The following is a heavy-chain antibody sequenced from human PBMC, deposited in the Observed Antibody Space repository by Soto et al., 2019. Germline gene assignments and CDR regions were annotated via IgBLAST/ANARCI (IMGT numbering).Heavy chain of an antibody. CDR3: ARGYYDFWSGSPPYYYYYGMDV. V-gene: IGHV1-46*01. CDR2: INPSGGST. D-gene: IGHD3-3*01. J-gene: IGHJ6*02. Sequence: ASVKVSCKASGYTFTSYYMHWVRQAPGQGLEWMGIINPSGGSTSYAQKFQGRVTMTRDTSTSTVYMELSSLRSEDTAVYYCARGYYDFWSGSPPYYYYYGMDVWGQGTTVTVSS. CDR1: GYTFTSYY.